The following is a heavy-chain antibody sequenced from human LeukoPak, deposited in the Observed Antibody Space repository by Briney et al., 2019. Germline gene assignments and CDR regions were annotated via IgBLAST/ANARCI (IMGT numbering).Heavy chain of an antibody. D-gene: IGHD6-6*01. Sequence: SVKVSCKASGGTFNSYAISWVRQAPGQGLEWMGGIIPIFGTTNYAQKFQGRVTMTEDTSTDTAYMELSSLRSEDTAVYYCATDLIAARPVDYWGQGTLVTVSS. CDR2: IIPIFGTT. CDR1: GGTFNSYA. CDR3: ATDLIAARPVDY. J-gene: IGHJ4*02. V-gene: IGHV1-69*06.